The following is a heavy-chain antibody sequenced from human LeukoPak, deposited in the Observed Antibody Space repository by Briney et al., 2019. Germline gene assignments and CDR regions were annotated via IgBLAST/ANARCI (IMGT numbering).Heavy chain of an antibody. CDR3: ARDLLKYSSGWYGVREYYYYYMDV. D-gene: IGHD6-19*01. J-gene: IGHJ6*03. V-gene: IGHV4-59*01. CDR2: IYYSGST. Sequence: SETLSLTCTVSGGSISSYYWSWIRQPPGKGLEWIGDIYYSGSTNYNPSLKSRVTMSVDTSKNQFSLKLSSVTAADTAVYYCARDLLKYSSGWYGVREYYYYYMDVSGKGTTVTVSS. CDR1: GGSISSYY.